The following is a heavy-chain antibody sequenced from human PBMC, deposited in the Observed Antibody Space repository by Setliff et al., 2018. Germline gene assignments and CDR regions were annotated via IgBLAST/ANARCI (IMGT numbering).Heavy chain of an antibody. J-gene: IGHJ5*02. Sequence: LSLTCAVSGYSISSGYYWGWIRQPPGKGLEWIGSIYHSGSTYYNPSLKSRVTISVDTSKNQFSLKLSSVTAADTAVYYCARRNGEKLDPWGQGTLVTVSS. CDR2: IYHSGST. CDR1: GYSISSGYY. V-gene: IGHV4-38-2*01. CDR3: ARRNGEKLDP.